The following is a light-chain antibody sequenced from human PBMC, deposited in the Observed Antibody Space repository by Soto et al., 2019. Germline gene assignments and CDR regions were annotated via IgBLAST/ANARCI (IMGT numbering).Light chain of an antibody. Sequence: QSALTQPASVSGSPGQSITISCTGTSSDVGNYDLVSWCQQHPGKAPKLMIYDVSKRPSGVSHRFSGSKSGNTASLTISGLQAEDEADYYCCSYADSSTWVFGGGTQLTVL. CDR2: DVS. CDR1: SSDVGNYDL. CDR3: CSYADSSTWV. V-gene: IGLV2-23*02. J-gene: IGLJ3*02.